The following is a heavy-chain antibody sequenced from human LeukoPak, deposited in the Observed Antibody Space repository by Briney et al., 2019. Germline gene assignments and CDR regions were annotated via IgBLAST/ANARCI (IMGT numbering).Heavy chain of an antibody. J-gene: IGHJ4*02. CDR1: GYTFTSYY. Sequence: ASVKVSCKASGYTFTSYYMHWVRQAPGQGLEWMGIINPSGGSTSYAQKFQGRVTMTRDTSTSTVYMELSSLRSEDTAVYYCARAGGECSGGSCYYLFDYWGQGTLVTVSS. D-gene: IGHD2-15*01. V-gene: IGHV1-46*01. CDR3: ARAGGECSGGSCYYLFDY. CDR2: INPSGGST.